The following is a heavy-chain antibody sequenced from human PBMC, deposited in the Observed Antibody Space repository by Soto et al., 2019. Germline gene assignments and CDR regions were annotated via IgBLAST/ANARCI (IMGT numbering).Heavy chain of an antibody. CDR2: INSGSSTI. V-gene: IGHV3-48*02. CDR1: GFTFSYWS. CDR3: TTDLSVSIINKPFDY. J-gene: IGHJ4*02. D-gene: IGHD3-10*01. Sequence: EVQLVEAGGGLVQPGGSLRLSCKASGFTFSYWSLNWVRQRPGKGLEWVAHINSGSSTINYADSVRGRFTISRDDAMDSLFLQMNSLRDEDTAIYYCTTDLSVSIINKPFDYWGQGTLGTVSS.